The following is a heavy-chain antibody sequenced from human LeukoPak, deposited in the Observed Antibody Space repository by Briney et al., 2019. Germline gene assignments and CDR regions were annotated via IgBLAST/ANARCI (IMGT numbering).Heavy chain of an antibody. CDR2: IYSGGST. J-gene: IGHJ5*02. Sequence: GGSLRLSCAASGFTVSSNYMSWVRQAPGKGLEWVSVIYSGGSTYYADSVKGRFTISRHNSKNTLYLQMNSLRAEDTAVYYCASIDCGGDCYWGPGWFDPWGQGTLVTVSS. V-gene: IGHV3-53*04. CDR3: ASIDCGGDCYWGPGWFDP. CDR1: GFTVSSNY. D-gene: IGHD2-21*02.